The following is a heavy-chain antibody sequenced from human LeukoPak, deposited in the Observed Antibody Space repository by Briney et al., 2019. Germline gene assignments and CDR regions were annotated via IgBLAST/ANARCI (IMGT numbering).Heavy chain of an antibody. V-gene: IGHV4-4*02. D-gene: IGHD2-2*01. CDR2: IFHAGTT. J-gene: IGHJ4*02. CDR3: MRTYCSKISCFYFDY. Sequence: SETLSLTCAVSGASISSSNWWSWARQPPGKGLEWIGEIFHAGTTNYNPSLQSRVTISVDNSRNQFSLKLTSVTAADTAVYYCMRTYCSKISCFYFDYWGQGTLVTVSS. CDR1: GASISSSNW.